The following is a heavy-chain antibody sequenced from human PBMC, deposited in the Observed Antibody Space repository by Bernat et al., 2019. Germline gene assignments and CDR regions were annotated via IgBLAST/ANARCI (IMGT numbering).Heavy chain of an antibody. CDR2: ISSSSSYI. D-gene: IGHD3-10*01. J-gene: IGHJ4*02. V-gene: IGHV3-21*05. Sequence: EVQLVESGGGLVKPGGSLRLSCAASGFTFSSYSMNWVRQAPGKGLEWVSYISSSSSYIYYADSVKGRFTISRDNAKNSLYLQMNSLRAEDTAVYYCARERSTMVRGVSHPYFDYWGQGTLVTVSS. CDR3: ARERSTMVRGVSHPYFDY. CDR1: GFTFSSYS.